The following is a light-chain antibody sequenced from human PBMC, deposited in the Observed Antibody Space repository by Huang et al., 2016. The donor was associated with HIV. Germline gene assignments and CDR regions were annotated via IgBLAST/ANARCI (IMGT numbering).Light chain of an antibody. J-gene: IGKJ4*01. CDR2: DVS. CDR3: QHRNKWSLT. V-gene: IGKV3-11*01. CDR1: QSVDGY. Sequence: EVVLTQSPATLSLSPGERATLSCRASQSVDGYLAWYQQKPGQAPRLLIYDVSDRATGIPARFSGSGSGTDFTLTISSLAPEDFAIYYCQHRNKWSLTFGAGTKVEIK.